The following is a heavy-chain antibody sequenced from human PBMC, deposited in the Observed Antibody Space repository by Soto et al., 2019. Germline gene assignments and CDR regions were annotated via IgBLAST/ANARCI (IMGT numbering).Heavy chain of an antibody. D-gene: IGHD3-16*01. CDR3: ARVGGESGYPPDY. CDR1: GYTFTGYY. V-gene: IGHV1-2*02. CDR2: INPNSGGT. J-gene: IGHJ4*02. Sequence: ASVKVSCKASGYTFTGYYMHWVRQAPGQGLEWMGWINPNSGGTNYAQKFQGRVTMTRDTSISTAYMELSRLRSDDTAVYYCARVGGESGYPPDYWGQGTLVTAPQ.